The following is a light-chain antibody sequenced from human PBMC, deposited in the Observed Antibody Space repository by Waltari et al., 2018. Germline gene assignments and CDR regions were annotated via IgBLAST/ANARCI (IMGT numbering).Light chain of an antibody. CDR3: QSYDSSLSGSV. V-gene: IGLV1-40*01. CDR1: SSNIGAGYD. J-gene: IGLJ3*02. Sequence: QSVLTQPPSVSGAPGQRVTISCTGSSSNIGAGYDVHSYQQLPGTAPKLLIYGNSTRPSGVPDRFSGSKSGTSASLAITGLQAEDEADYYCQSYDSSLSGSVFGGGTKLTVL. CDR2: GNS.